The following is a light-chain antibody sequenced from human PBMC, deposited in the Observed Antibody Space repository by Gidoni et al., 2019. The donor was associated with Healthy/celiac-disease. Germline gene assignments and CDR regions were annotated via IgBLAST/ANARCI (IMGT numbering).Light chain of an antibody. CDR2: AAS. CDR1: QSISSY. CDR3: QQSYSTPRT. Sequence: DIQMTQSPSSLSASVGDRVTITCLASQSISSYLNWYQQKPWKAPKLLIYAASILQSGVPSRFSGSGSGTDFTLTISSLQPEDFATYYCQQSYSTPRTFGQGTKVEIK. J-gene: IGKJ1*01. V-gene: IGKV1-39*01.